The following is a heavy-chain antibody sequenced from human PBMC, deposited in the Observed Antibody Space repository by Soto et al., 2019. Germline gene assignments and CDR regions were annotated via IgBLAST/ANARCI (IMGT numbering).Heavy chain of an antibody. CDR2: IKQDGSEK. V-gene: IGHV3-7*01. D-gene: IGHD4-4*01. CDR1: GFTFSSYW. CDR3: ARVRPYSSYYYYYYGMDV. Sequence: EVQLVESGGGLVQPGGSLRLSCAASGFTFSSYWMSWVRQAPGKGLEWVANIKQDGSEKYYVDSVKGRFTISRDNAKNSLYLQLTSLRAEATAVYSCARVRPYSSYYYYYYGMDVWGQGTTVTVSS. J-gene: IGHJ6*02.